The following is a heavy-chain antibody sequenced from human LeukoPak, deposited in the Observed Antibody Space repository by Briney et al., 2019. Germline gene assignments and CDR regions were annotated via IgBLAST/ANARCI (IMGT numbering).Heavy chain of an antibody. J-gene: IGHJ5*02. Sequence: SETLSLTCTVSDGSISSYYWSWIRQPPGKGLEWIGYIYYSGSTNYNPSLKSRVTISVDTSKNQFSLKLSSVTAADTAVYYCARDRRGYCSSTSCYSNWFDPWGQGTLVTVSS. CDR3: ARDRRGYCSSTSCYSNWFDP. CDR1: DGSISSYY. CDR2: IYYSGST. V-gene: IGHV4-59*01. D-gene: IGHD2-2*01.